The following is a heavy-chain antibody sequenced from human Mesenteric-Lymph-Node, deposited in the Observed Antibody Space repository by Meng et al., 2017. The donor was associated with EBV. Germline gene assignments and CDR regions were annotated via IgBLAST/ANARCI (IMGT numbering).Heavy chain of an antibody. D-gene: IGHD6-19*01. CDR1: DDTLNGYA. V-gene: IGHV1-69*01. Sequence: LGQSGADSQRPVAIVQVSCKASDDTLNGYASSWVRQAPGQGLEYMGGIVPDFGTVHYAQKFQDRVTVTADDTTRTAYLAVSNLRSADTALIFCAYSNGWPPQFDYWGQGTLVTVSS. CDR2: IVPDFGTV. CDR3: AYSNGWPPQFDY. J-gene: IGHJ4*02.